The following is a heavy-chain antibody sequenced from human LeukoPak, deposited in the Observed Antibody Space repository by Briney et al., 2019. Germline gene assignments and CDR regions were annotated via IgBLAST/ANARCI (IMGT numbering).Heavy chain of an antibody. CDR2: IYTSGST. CDR3: ASAGTYRTFDY. D-gene: IGHD1-14*01. J-gene: IGHJ4*02. Sequence: SQTLSLTCTVSGGSISSGSYYWSWIRQPAGKGLEWIGRIYTSGSTNYNPSLKSRVTISVDTSKNQFSLKLSSVTAADTAVYYCASAGTYRTFDYWGQGTLVTVSS. V-gene: IGHV4-61*02. CDR1: GGSISSGSYY.